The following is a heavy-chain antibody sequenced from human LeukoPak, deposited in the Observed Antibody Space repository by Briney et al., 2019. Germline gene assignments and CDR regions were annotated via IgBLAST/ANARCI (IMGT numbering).Heavy chain of an antibody. CDR2: ISSNGGST. J-gene: IGHJ4*02. V-gene: IGHV3-64*01. CDR3: VTLGADY. D-gene: IGHD3-16*01. Sequence: GGSLRLSCAASGVTFRTYAMHWVRQAPGKGLEYVSAISSNGGSTYYANSVRGRFTISRDNSKNTLYLQMGSLRPEDMAVYYCVTLGADYWGQGTLVSVSS. CDR1: GVTFRTYA.